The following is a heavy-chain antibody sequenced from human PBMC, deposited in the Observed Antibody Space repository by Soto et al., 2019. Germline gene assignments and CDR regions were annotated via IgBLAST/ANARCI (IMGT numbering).Heavy chain of an antibody. Sequence: QXXLVQSGAEVKKPGSSVKVSCKASGGTFSSYSINWVRQAPGQGLEWMGEIIPIFGTANYAQKFQGRVTITADESTSTAYMELSSLRSEDTAVYYCARDGGRHSGGIDYWGQGTLVTVSS. CDR2: IIPIFGTA. CDR1: GGTFSSYS. D-gene: IGHD1-26*01. CDR3: ARDGGRHSGGIDY. J-gene: IGHJ4*02. V-gene: IGHV1-69*01.